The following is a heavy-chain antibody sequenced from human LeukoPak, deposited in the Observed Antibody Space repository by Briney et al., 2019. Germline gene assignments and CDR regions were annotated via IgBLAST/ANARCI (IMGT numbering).Heavy chain of an antibody. V-gene: IGHV4-39*07. Sequence: PSETLSLTCTVSGGSITSSNYFWGWIRQSPGKGLEWIGSIYYSGSTYYNPSLKSRVTISVETSKIQFSLKLGSVTAADSAVYYCARDSCSSTSCRRKFDNWGQGTLVTVSS. CDR1: GGSITSSNYF. CDR3: ARDSCSSTSCRRKFDN. D-gene: IGHD2-2*01. J-gene: IGHJ4*02. CDR2: IYYSGST.